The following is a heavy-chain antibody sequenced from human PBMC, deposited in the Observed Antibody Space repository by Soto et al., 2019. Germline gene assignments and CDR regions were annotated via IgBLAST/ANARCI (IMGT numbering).Heavy chain of an antibody. D-gene: IGHD2-2*01. CDR1: GYTFTSYG. Sequence: ASVKVSCKASGYTFTSYGISWVRQAPGQGLEWMGWISAYNGNTNYAQKLQGRVTMTTDTSTSTAYMELRSLRSDDTAMYYCARDLARGCSSTSCTYFQHWGQGTLVTVSS. CDR3: ARDLARGCSSTSCTYFQH. J-gene: IGHJ1*01. CDR2: ISAYNGNT. V-gene: IGHV1-18*01.